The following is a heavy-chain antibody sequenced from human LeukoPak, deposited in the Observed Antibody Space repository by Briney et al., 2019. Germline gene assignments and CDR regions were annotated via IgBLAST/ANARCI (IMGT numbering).Heavy chain of an antibody. D-gene: IGHD2-2*01. J-gene: IGHJ6*02. CDR1: GGTFSSYA. CDR2: IIPIFGTA. CDR3: AREGEVVVPAAIYYYYYGMDV. V-gene: IGHV1-69*13. Sequence: ASVKVSCKASGGTFSSYAISWVRQAPGQGLEWMGGIIPIFGTANYAQKFRGRVTITADESTSTAYMELSSLRSEDTAVYYCAREGEVVVPAAIYYYYYGMDVWGQGTTVTVSS.